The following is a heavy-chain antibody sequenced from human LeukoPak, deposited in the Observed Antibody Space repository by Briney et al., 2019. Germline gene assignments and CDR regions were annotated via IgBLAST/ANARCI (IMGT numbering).Heavy chain of an antibody. CDR2: ISSSGSTI. Sequence: GGSLRLSCAASGFTFSSYEMNWVRQAPGKGLEWVSYISSSGSTIYYADSVKGRFTISRDNAKNTLYLQMNSLRAEDTAVYYCVRNLDFWGDSEDYWVQGTLVTVSS. D-gene: IGHD3-3*01. V-gene: IGHV3-48*03. J-gene: IGHJ4*02. CDR1: GFTFSSYE. CDR3: VRNLDFWGDSEDY.